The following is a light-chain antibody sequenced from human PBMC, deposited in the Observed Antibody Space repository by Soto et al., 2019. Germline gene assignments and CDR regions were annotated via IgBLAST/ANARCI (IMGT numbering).Light chain of an antibody. CDR1: QQIRSNY. CDR2: GAS. J-gene: IGKJ1*01. Sequence: ESVLTQSPGTLSLSPGERATLSCRASQQIRSNYLAWYQHKPGQAPRLLIYGASSRATGIPDRFSGSGSGTDFTLTISRLEPEDFAVYYCQQYGSSPATFGQGTKVDIK. CDR3: QQYGSSPAT. V-gene: IGKV3-20*01.